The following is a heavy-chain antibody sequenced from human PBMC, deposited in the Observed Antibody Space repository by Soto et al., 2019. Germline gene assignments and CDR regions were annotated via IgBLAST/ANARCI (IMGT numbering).Heavy chain of an antibody. CDR1: GGRFRPYW. D-gene: IGHD3-10*01. J-gene: IGHJ4*02. CDR2: IYPGDSDT. V-gene: IGHV5-51*01. CDR3: ARLPQFLWFGAFTSRAHYFNS. Sequence: RGFLMLSCTCPGGRFRPYWFAWVRQMPGNGLEWMGIIYPGDSDTRYSPTFQGQVTSSAYTSPKTAYRQWSSLKASDTAIYYSARLPQFLWFGAFTSRAHYFNSWGQGTPVPVSS.